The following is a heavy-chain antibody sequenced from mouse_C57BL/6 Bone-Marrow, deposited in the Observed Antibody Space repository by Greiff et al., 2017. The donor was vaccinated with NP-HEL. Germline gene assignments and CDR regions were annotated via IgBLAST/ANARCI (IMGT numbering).Heavy chain of an antibody. D-gene: IGHD4-1*01. V-gene: IGHV5-16*01. CDR2: INYDGSST. J-gene: IGHJ1*03. CDR3: ARDAGPWYFDV. Sequence: EVQLVESEGGLVQPGSSMKLSCTASGFTFSDYYMAWVRQVPEKGLEWVANINYDGSSTYYLDSLKSRFIISRDNAKNILYLQMSSLKSEDTATYYCARDAGPWYFDVWGTGTTVTVSS. CDR1: GFTFSDYY.